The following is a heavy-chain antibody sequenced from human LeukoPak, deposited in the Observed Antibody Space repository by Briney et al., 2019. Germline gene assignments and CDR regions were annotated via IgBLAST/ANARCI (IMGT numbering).Heavy chain of an antibody. CDR2: ISGSGGST. V-gene: IGHV3-23*01. J-gene: IGHJ5*02. CDR3: AKDEGGGYWNWFDP. Sequence: PGGSLRLSCAASGFTFSSYAMGWVRQAPGKGLEWVSAISGSGGSTYYADPVKGRFTISRDNSKNTLYLQMNSLRAEDTAVYYCAKDEGGGYWNWFDPWGQGTLVTVSS. CDR1: GFTFSSYA. D-gene: IGHD5-12*01.